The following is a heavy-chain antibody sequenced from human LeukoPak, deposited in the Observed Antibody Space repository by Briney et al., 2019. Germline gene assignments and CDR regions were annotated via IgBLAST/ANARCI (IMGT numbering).Heavy chain of an antibody. V-gene: IGHV1-69*06. CDR2: IIPIFGTA. CDR3: ATLEPEPGDFGGLAY. D-gene: IGHD4-17*01. CDR1: GGTFSSYA. J-gene: IGHJ4*02. Sequence: SVKVSCKASGGTFSSYAISWVRQAPGQGLEWMGGIIPIFGTANYAQKFQGRVTMTEDTSTDTAYMELSSLYFEDTAVYYCATLEPEPGDFGGLAYWGQGTLVTVSS.